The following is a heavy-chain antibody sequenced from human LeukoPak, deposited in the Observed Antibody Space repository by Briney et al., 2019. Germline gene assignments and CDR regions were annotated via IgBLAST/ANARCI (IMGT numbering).Heavy chain of an antibody. CDR3: ARTGYDFWTLDY. Sequence: APVKVSCKASGYTFTSYYMHWVRQAPGQGLEWMGIINPSGGSTSYAQKFQGRVTMTRDMSTSTVYMELSSLRSEDTAVYYCARTGYDFWTLDYWGQGTLVTVSS. J-gene: IGHJ4*02. V-gene: IGHV1-46*01. D-gene: IGHD3-3*01. CDR1: GYTFTSYY. CDR2: INPSGGST.